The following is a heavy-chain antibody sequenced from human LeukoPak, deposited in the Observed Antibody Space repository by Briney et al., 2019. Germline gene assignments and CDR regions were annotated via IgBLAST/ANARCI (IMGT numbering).Heavy chain of an antibody. Sequence: PGRSLRLSCTASGFTFGDNAMSWFRQAPGKGLEWVGFIRSKAYGGTTEYAASVKGRFIISRDDSKSIAYLQMNGLKTEDTAVYYCTAPYYYDSSVLEAGYWGQGTLVTVSS. D-gene: IGHD3-22*01. V-gene: IGHV3-49*03. CDR1: GFTFGDNA. CDR3: TAPYYYDSSVLEAGY. J-gene: IGHJ4*02. CDR2: IRSKAYGGTT.